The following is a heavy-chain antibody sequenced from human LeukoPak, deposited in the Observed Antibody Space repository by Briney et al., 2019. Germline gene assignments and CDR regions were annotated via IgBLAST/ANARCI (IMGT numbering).Heavy chain of an antibody. Sequence: PSETLSLTCAVYGGSFSGYYWSWIRHPPGKGLEWIGEINHSGSTNYNPSLKSRVTISVDTSKNQFSLKLSSVTAADTAVYYCARVGRAVPDYWGQGTLVTVSS. CDR1: GGSFSGYY. CDR2: INHSGST. V-gene: IGHV4-34*01. J-gene: IGHJ4*02. D-gene: IGHD6-6*01. CDR3: ARVGRAVPDY.